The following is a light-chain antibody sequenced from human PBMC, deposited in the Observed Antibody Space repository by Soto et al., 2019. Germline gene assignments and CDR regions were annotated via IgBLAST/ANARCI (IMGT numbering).Light chain of an antibody. Sequence: QSARTQPASVSGSPGQSITFSCTGTSSDIGAYNYVSWYQHHPGRAHKLMIFDVSIRPSGVSNRFSGSKSGNTASLTISGLQAEDEADYYCCSYTTSNTRVFGTGTKVTVL. CDR2: DVS. CDR3: CSYTTSNTRV. V-gene: IGLV2-14*03. CDR1: SSDIGAYNY. J-gene: IGLJ1*01.